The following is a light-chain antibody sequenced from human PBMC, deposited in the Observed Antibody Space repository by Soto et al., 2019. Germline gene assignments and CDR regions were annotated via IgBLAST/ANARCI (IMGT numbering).Light chain of an antibody. Sequence: EIVMTQSPATLSVSPGERATLSCRASQSVSSNLAWYQQKPGQAPRLLIYDASTRAPGIPARFSGSGSGTEFTLTISSLQSEDFAVYYCQQYSNWPPLYTFGQGTKLEIK. V-gene: IGKV3-15*01. J-gene: IGKJ2*01. CDR3: QQYSNWPPLYT. CDR2: DAS. CDR1: QSVSSN.